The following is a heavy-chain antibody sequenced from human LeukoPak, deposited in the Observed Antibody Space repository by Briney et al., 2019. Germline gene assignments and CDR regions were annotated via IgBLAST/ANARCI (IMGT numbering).Heavy chain of an antibody. CDR1: GGSFSGYY. Sequence: SETLCLTCAVYGGSFSGYYWSWIRQPPGKGLEWIGEINHSGSTNYNPSLKSRVTISVDTSKNQFSLKLSSVTAADTAVYYCARVKKLDRLWNDYWGQGTLVTVSS. J-gene: IGHJ4*02. CDR2: INHSGST. V-gene: IGHV4-34*01. CDR3: ARVKKLDRLWNDY. D-gene: IGHD6-13*01.